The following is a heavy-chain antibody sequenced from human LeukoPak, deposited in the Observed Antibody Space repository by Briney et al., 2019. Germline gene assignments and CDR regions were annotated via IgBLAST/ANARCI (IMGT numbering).Heavy chain of an antibody. V-gene: IGHV4-59*12. CDR2: VYYSGST. CDR1: GGSISSYY. D-gene: IGHD4-17*01. J-gene: IGHJ5*02. Sequence: SETLSPTCTVSGGSISSYYWSWIRQPPGRGLEWIGYVYYSGSTNYSPSLKSRVTISVDTSKNQFSLRLSSVTTADTAVYYCARAPTVTDWFDPWGQGTLVTVSS. CDR3: ARAPTVTDWFDP.